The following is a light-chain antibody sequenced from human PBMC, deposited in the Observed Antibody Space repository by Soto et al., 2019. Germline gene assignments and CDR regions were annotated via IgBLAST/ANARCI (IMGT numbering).Light chain of an antibody. V-gene: IGKV1-39*01. CDR3: QQSYNTLS. CDR1: QSIITS. Sequence: DIQMIQSPSSLSASVGNRVSITCRASQSIITSLNWYQQKPGKAPKLLIYAASSLQTEVPSRFSGSGSGTDFTLTISSLQPEDFATYYCQQSYNTLSFGPGTKVDIK. J-gene: IGKJ3*01. CDR2: AAS.